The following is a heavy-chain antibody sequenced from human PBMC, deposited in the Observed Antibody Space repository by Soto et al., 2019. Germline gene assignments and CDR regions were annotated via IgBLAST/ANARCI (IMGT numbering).Heavy chain of an antibody. Sequence: QIQLVESGGGVVQPGRSLRLSCAASGFTFSTYTLHWVRQAPGKGPEWVALTSYDGYIQYYADSVKGLFTISRDNSKHTLYLQMDSLRTEDTAVYYCATLRGVAPHSGSPLDSWGQGTLVNVSS. D-gene: IGHD2-15*01. CDR2: TSYDGYIQ. CDR1: GFTFSTYT. J-gene: IGHJ4*02. CDR3: ATLRGVAPHSGSPLDS. V-gene: IGHV3-30-3*01.